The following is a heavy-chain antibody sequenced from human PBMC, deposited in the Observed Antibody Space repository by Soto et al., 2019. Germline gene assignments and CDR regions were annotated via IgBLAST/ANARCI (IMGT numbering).Heavy chain of an antibody. CDR3: AARAELSR. CDR2: ISGSGGST. V-gene: IGHV3-23*01. Sequence: GGSLRLSCAASGSTFGSYAMSWVRQAPGKGLEWVPAISGSGGSTYYADSVKGRFTISRDNSKSTLYLQMNSLRAEDTVVYYSAARAELSRWGQGTLVTVSS. CDR1: GSTFGSYA. J-gene: IGHJ4*02. D-gene: IGHD2-15*01.